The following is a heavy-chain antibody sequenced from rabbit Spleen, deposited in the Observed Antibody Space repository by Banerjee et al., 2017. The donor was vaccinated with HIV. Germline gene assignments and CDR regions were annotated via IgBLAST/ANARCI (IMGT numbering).Heavy chain of an antibody. D-gene: IGHD2-1*01. CDR1: GFSFSSSYY. Sequence: QSLEESGGDLVKPGASLPLTCSASGFSFSSSYYICWVRQAPGKGLEYIACIYGGSSGSTDYASWAKGRFTIAKTSSTTVTLQMTSLTVADTATYFCARGSAAMTMVITGFYFNLWGPGTLVTVS. J-gene: IGHJ4*01. CDR2: IYGGSSGST. V-gene: IGHV1S40*01. CDR3: ARGSAAMTMVITGFYFNL.